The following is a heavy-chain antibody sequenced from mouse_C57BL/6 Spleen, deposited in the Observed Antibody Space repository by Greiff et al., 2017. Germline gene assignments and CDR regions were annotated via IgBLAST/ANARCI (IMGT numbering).Heavy chain of an antibody. V-gene: IGHV1-42*01. CDR3: ARDGYYGNYEGWFAY. Sequence: EVQLQQSGPELVKPGASVKISCKASGYSFTGYYMNWVKQSPEKSLEWIGEINPSTGGTTYNQKFKAKATLTVDKSSSTAYMQLKSLTSEDSAVYYCARDGYYGNYEGWFAYWGQGTLVTVSA. CDR2: INPSTGGT. CDR1: GYSFTGYY. J-gene: IGHJ3*01. D-gene: IGHD2-1*01.